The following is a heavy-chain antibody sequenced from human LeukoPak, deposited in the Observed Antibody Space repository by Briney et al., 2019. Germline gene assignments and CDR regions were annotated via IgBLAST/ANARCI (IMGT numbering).Heavy chain of an antibody. CDR1: GDSFSSFF. CDR3: ARQSRVGGTCFDY. CDR2: IYDGGTT. V-gene: IGHV4-59*01. J-gene: IGHJ4*02. D-gene: IGHD1-1*01. Sequence: SETLSLTCTVSGDSFSSFFWSWIRQPPGKGLEWIGYIYDGGTTKYNPPLRSRVSISADTSKSQFSVNLRSVTAADTAVYYCARQSRVGGTCFDYWGQGALVTVSS.